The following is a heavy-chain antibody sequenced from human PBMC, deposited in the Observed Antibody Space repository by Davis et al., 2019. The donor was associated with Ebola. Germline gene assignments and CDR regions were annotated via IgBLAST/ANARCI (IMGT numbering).Heavy chain of an antibody. V-gene: IGHV3-66*01. CDR2: LQSPVRI. Sequence: PGGSLRLSCTASGFFVRNNYMSWVPQPPGKGLEWVSLLQSPVRISYADPVKGRFTISRDDSNNILFLQMDSLRLEDTGFYYCTRGGGSGSQRPWGQGTLVTVSS. D-gene: IGHD3-10*01. CDR3: TRGGGSGSQRP. CDR1: GFFVRNNY. J-gene: IGHJ5*02.